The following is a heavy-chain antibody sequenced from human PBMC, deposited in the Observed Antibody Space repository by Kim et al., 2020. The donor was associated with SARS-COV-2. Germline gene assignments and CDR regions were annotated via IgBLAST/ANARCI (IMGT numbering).Heavy chain of an antibody. J-gene: IGHJ4*02. CDR2: T. D-gene: IGHD3-10*01. V-gene: IGHV3-23*01. Sequence: TYYAESVKGRFTISRDNSKNTVHLQMNSLRAEDTAVYYCAKDLVSGAYHYWGQGTLVTVSS. CDR3: AKDLVSGAYHY.